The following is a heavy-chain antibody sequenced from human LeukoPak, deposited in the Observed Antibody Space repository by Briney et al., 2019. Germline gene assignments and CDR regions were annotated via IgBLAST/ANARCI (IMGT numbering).Heavy chain of an antibody. J-gene: IGHJ4*02. CDR1: GFTFDDYA. CDR3: AKDSILGSSGWPVDY. Sequence: GRSLRLSCAASGFTFDDYAMHWVRQAPGKGLEWVSGISWNSGSIGYADSVKGRFTISRDNAKNSLYLQMNSLRAEDAALYYCAKDSILGSSGWPVDYWGQGTLVTVSS. D-gene: IGHD6-19*01. CDR2: ISWNSGSI. V-gene: IGHV3-9*01.